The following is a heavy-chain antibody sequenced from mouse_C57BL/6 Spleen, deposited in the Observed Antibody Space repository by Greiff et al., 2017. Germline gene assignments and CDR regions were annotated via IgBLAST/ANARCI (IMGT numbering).Heavy chain of an antibody. J-gene: IGHJ4*01. CDR3: ARGELRLPSMDY. D-gene: IGHD3-2*02. CDR1: GYAFSSYW. V-gene: IGHV1-80*01. CDR2: IYPGDGDT. Sequence: VQLQQSGAELVKPGASVKISCKASGYAFSSYWMNWVKQRPGKGLEWIGQIYPGDGDTNYNGKFKGKATLTADKSSSTAYMRLSSLTSEDSAVYFCARGELRLPSMDYWGQGTSVTVSS.